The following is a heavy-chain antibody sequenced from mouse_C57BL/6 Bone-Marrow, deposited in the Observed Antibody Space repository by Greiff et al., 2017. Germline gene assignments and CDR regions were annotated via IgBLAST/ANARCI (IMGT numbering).Heavy chain of an antibody. J-gene: IGHJ2*01. CDR1: GYAFSSSW. CDR3: ARLLRYQIGDYLDY. CDR2: IYPGDGDT. D-gene: IGHD1-1*01. Sequence: QVQLKESGPELVKPGASVKISCKASGYAFSSSWMNWVKQRPGKGLAWIGRIYPGDGDTTYNGKFKSKAPLTADKSSSTAYMQLSSLTSEDSAVYYCARLLRYQIGDYLDYWGQGTTLTVSS. V-gene: IGHV1-82*01.